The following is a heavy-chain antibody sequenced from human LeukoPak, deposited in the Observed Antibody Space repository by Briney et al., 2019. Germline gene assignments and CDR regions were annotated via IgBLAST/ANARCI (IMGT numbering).Heavy chain of an antibody. J-gene: IGHJ4*02. CDR2: ISYDGSNK. V-gene: IGHV3-30*03. CDR3: ARGLTGSTPYYFDY. CDR1: GFSFSSYD. D-gene: IGHD2-2*01. Sequence: GGSLRLSCAASGFSFSSYDMHWVRQAPGKGLEWVAVISYDGSNKYYADSVKGRFTISRDNSKNTLYLQMNSLRAEDTAVYLCARGLTGSTPYYFDYWGQGTLVTVPS.